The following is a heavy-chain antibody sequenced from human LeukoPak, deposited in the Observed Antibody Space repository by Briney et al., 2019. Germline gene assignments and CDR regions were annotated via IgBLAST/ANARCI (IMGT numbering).Heavy chain of an antibody. J-gene: IGHJ4*02. CDR1: GFTFSSYA. CDR2: ISGSGGST. D-gene: IGHD4-23*01. CDR3: AKDRFIRTTVGYYFDY. V-gene: IGHV3-23*01. Sequence: GGSLRLSCAASGFTFSSYAMSWVRQAPGKGLEWVSAISGSGGSTYYADSVKGRFTISRDNSKNTLYLQMNSLRAEDTAVYYCAKDRFIRTTVGYYFDYWGQGTLVTVSS.